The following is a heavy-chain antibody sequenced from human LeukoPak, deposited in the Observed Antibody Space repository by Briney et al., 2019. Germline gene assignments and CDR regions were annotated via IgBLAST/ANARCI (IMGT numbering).Heavy chain of an antibody. V-gene: IGHV3-21*01. CDR1: GFTFSSYS. Sequence: GGSLRLSCAASGFTFSSYSMNWVRQAPGKGLEWVSSISSSSYIYYADSVKGRFTISRDNAKNSLYLQMNSLRAEDTAVYYCARVRREDYGMDVWGQGTTVTVSS. D-gene: IGHD1-26*01. CDR3: ARVRREDYGMDV. CDR2: ISSSSYI. J-gene: IGHJ6*02.